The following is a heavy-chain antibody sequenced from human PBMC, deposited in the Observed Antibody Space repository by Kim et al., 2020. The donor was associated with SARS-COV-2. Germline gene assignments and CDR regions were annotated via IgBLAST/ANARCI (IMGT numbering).Heavy chain of an antibody. CDR3: ARGGRYDSSGYNWCPFDY. D-gene: IGHD3-22*01. V-gene: IGHV3-30*03. Sequence: GGSLRLSCAASAFTFSDYAMHWVRQAPGKGLEWVAVISYDGGNKYYADSVKGRFTVSRDNSKNTLHLQMDSLRVEDTAVYFCARGGRYDSSGYNWCPFDYWGPGTLVAVSS. CDR2: ISYDGGNK. CDR1: AFTFSDYA. J-gene: IGHJ4*02.